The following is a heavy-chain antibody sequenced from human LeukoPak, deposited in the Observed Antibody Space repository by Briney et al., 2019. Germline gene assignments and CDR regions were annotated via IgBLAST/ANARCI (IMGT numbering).Heavy chain of an antibody. CDR3: AKGGGSSGRSYYFDY. D-gene: IGHD6-19*01. J-gene: IGHJ4*02. V-gene: IGHV4-34*01. CDR2: INHSGST. CDR1: GGSFSGYY. Sequence: PSETLSLTCAVYGGSFSGYYWSWIRQPPGKGLEWIGEINHSGSTNYNPSLKSRVTISVDTSKNQFSLKLSSVTAEDTAVYYCAKGGGSSGRSYYFDYWGQGTLVTVSS.